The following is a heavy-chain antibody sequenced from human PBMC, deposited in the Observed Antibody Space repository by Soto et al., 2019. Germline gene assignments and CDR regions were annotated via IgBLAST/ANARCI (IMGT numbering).Heavy chain of an antibody. Sequence: GGSLRLSCAASGFTFSSYSMNWVRQAPGKGLEWVSSISSSSSYIYYADSVKGRFTISRDNAKNSPYLQMNSLRAEDTAVYYCARDQYYETRGKVYGMDVWGQGTTVTVSS. D-gene: IGHD3-22*01. J-gene: IGHJ6*02. V-gene: IGHV3-21*01. CDR1: GFTFSSYS. CDR3: ARDQYYETRGKVYGMDV. CDR2: ISSSSSYI.